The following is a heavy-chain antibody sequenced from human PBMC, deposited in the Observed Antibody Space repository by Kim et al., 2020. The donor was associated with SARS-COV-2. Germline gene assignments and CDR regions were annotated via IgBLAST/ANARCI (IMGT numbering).Heavy chain of an antibody. D-gene: IGHD2-21*02. CDR2: T. Sequence: TNDNPSLKSRVTISVDTSKNQFSLKLSSVTAADTAVYYCARAGDYDAFDIWGQGTMVTVSS. CDR3: ARAGDYDAFDI. J-gene: IGHJ3*02. V-gene: IGHV4-34*01.